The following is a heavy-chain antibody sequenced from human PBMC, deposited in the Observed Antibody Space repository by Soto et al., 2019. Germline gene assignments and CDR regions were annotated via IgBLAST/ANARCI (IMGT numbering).Heavy chain of an antibody. D-gene: IGHD2-8*01. J-gene: IGHJ6*02. Sequence: PSETLSLTCAVSGYSISSGYYWGWIRQPPGKGLEWIGSIHHSGSTYYNPSLKSRVTISVDTSKNQFSLKLSSVTAADTAVYYCATERGSVVLSGDGMDVWGQGTTVTVSS. CDR3: ATERGSVVLSGDGMDV. CDR2: IHHSGST. CDR1: GYSISSGYY. V-gene: IGHV4-38-2*01.